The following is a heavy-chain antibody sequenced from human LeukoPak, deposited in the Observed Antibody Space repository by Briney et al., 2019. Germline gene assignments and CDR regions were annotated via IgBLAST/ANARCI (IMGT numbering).Heavy chain of an antibody. CDR2: ISGSGGST. CDR1: GFTFSSYA. J-gene: IGHJ4*02. V-gene: IGHV3-23*01. CDR3: AKATMIVVVTMVAIDY. D-gene: IGHD3-22*01. Sequence: GGSLRLSCAASGFTFSSYAMSWVRQAPGRGLEWVSAISGSGGSTYYADSVKGRFTISRDNSKNTLYLQMNSLRAEDTAVYYCAKATMIVVVTMVAIDYWGQGTLVTVSS.